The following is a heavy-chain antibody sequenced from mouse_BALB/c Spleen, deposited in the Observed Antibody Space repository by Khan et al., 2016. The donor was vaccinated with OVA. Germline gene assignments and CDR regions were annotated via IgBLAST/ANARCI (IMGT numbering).Heavy chain of an antibody. D-gene: IGHD2-14*01. Sequence: EVKLLESGPSLVKPSQTLSLTCSVTGDSITSGYWTWIRKFPGNKLEYMGYMIYSGDTYYNPSLKSRLSITRHTSKNQYYLQLNSVTTEDTATYYFARSTYRYAFAYWGQGTLVTVSA. CDR3: ARSTYRYAFAY. CDR2: MIYSGDT. V-gene: IGHV3-8*02. CDR1: GDSITSGY. J-gene: IGHJ3*01.